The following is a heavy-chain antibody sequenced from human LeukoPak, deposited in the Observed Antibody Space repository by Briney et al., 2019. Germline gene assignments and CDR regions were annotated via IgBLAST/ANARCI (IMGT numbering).Heavy chain of an antibody. J-gene: IGHJ4*02. CDR2: IYYSGST. Sequence: TSETLSLTCTVSGGSISSYYWSWIRQPPGKGLEWTGYIYYSGSTNYNPSLNSRVTISVDTSKNQFSLRLSSVTAADTAIYYCARAVSGRFDYWGQGTLVTVSS. CDR1: GGSISSYY. V-gene: IGHV4-59*08. D-gene: IGHD6-19*01. CDR3: ARAVSGRFDY.